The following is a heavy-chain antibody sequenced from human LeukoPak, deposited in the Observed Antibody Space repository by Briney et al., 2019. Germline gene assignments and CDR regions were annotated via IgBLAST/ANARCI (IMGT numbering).Heavy chain of an antibody. CDR2: IIPIFGTA. V-gene: IGHV1-69*06. CDR3: ARGIAAAGTDADY. Sequence: SVKVSCKASGYTFTGYYMHWVRQAPGQGLEWMGGIIPIFGTANYAQKFQGRVTITADKSTSTAYMELSSLRSEDTAVYYCARGIAAAGTDADYWGQGTLVTVSS. J-gene: IGHJ4*02. D-gene: IGHD6-13*01. CDR1: GYTFTGYY.